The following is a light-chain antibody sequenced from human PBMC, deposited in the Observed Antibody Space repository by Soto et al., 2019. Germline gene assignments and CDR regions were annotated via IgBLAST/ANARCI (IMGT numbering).Light chain of an antibody. J-gene: IGKJ1*01. Sequence: DIQLTQSPSFLSASVGDRVTITCRASQGINSYLAWYQQKPGKAPKLLIYAASTLQSGVPSRFSGSGSGAGFTLTNRSLQAVDFATYYCQQLNSYPRTFGQGTKVEIK. CDR3: QQLNSYPRT. CDR2: AAS. V-gene: IGKV1-9*01. CDR1: QGINSY.